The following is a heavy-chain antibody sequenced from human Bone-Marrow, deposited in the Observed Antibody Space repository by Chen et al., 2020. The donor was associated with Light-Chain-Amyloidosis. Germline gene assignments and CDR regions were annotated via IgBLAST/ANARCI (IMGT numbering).Heavy chain of an antibody. V-gene: IGHV3-23*04. D-gene: IGHD3-9*01. CDR2: ISGSGGRR. CDR1: GFAFSSYA. CDR3: AKDISYDDILPGYPADAFDI. Sequence: EVQLVESGGGLLQRGGSLRLSCAASGFAFSSYAMSWVRQAPGKGLEWVATISGSGGRRHYGDAVKGRLTISRDNCKNALFVQMNSLRAEDTAVYYCAKDISYDDILPGYPADAFDIWGQGTMVTVSS. J-gene: IGHJ3*02.